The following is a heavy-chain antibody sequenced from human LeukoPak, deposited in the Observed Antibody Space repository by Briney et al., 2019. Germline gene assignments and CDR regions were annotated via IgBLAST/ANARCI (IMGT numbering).Heavy chain of an antibody. D-gene: IGHD4-17*01. CDR3: AKGHYGDYVASDH. J-gene: IGHJ4*02. Sequence: GGSLRLSCAASGFTFSNYAMNWVRQAPGKGLEWVSLISGSTGSTYYADSVKGRFSISRDNSKNTVYLQMNSLRAEDTAVYYCAKGHYGDYVASDHWGQGTLVTVSS. CDR1: GFTFSNYA. V-gene: IGHV3-23*01. CDR2: ISGSTGST.